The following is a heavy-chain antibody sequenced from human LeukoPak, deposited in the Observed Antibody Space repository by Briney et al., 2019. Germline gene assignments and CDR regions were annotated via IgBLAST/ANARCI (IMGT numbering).Heavy chain of an antibody. Sequence: ASVKVSCKASGYTFTSYYMHWVRQAPGQGLEWMGIINPSGGSTSYAQKFQGRVTMTRDTSTSTVYMELSSLRSEDTAVYYCARDGGEFYHLYYFDYWGQGTLVTVSS. V-gene: IGHV1-46*01. CDR1: GYTFTSYY. J-gene: IGHJ4*02. CDR3: ARDGGEFYHLYYFDY. D-gene: IGHD3-10*01. CDR2: INPSGGST.